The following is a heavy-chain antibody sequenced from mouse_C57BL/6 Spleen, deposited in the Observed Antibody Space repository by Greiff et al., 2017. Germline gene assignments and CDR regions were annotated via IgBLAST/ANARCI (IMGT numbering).Heavy chain of an antibody. CDR2: INPSTGGT. CDR3: ATYDGYDGAMDY. V-gene: IGHV1-42*01. J-gene: IGHJ4*01. Sequence: VHVKQSGPELVKPGASVKISCKASGYSFTGYYMNWVKQSPEKSLEWIGEINPSTGGTTYNQKFKAKATLTVDKSSSTAYMQLKSLTSEDSAVYYCATYDGYDGAMDYWGQGTSVTVSS. CDR1: GYSFTGYY. D-gene: IGHD2-3*01.